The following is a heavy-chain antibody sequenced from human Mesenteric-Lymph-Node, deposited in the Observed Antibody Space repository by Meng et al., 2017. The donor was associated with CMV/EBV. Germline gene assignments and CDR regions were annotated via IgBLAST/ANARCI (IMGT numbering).Heavy chain of an antibody. CDR2: ISAYASGGHT. Sequence: GESLKISCAASGFTFSSFAMSWVRQAPGRGLEWVSTISAYASGGHTYYEDSVKGRFTISRDDSKNTLYLQMNSLRAEDTAVYYCARGWNAPSYWGQGTLVTVSS. CDR3: ARGWNAPSY. V-gene: IGHV3-23*01. CDR1: GFTFSSFA. D-gene: IGHD1-1*01. J-gene: IGHJ4*02.